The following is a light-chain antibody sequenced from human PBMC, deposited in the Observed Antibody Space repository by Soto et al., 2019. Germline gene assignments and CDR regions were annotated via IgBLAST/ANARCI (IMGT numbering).Light chain of an antibody. CDR2: GTS. Sequence: EIVMTQSPATLSVSPGERATLSCGASQSVSTNLAWYQQTPGQAPRLLIYGTSTRATGISARFSGSGSGTEFTLTISSLQSEDFAVYYCQQYNGWPITFGQGTRLEIK. CDR1: QSVSTN. J-gene: IGKJ5*01. V-gene: IGKV3-15*01. CDR3: QQYNGWPIT.